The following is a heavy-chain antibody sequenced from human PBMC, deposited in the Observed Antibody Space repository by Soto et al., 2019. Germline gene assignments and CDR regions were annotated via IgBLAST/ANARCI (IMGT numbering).Heavy chain of an antibody. Sequence: QDQLVQSGVEVKKPGASVKVSCKASGYSFTNYGITWVRQAPGQGFEWMGWISAYNGNTNYAQKFQGRVTMTTDASTSIAYLEWRSLRSDDTAVYYCAIDRGVAPPVAGNTHYYYYVDVWCKGTTCTLSS. CDR3: AIDRGVAPPVAGNTHYYYYVDV. J-gene: IGHJ6*03. CDR2: ISAYNGNT. V-gene: IGHV1-18*01. CDR1: GYSFTNYG. D-gene: IGHD6-19*01.